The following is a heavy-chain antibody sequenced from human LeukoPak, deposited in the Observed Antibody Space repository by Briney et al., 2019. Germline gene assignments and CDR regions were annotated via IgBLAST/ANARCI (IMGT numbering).Heavy chain of an antibody. CDR1: GGTFSNYA. D-gene: IGHD6-13*01. Sequence: ASVKVSCKASGGTFSNYAISWVRQAPGQGLEWMGGIIPIFGTANYAQKFQGRVTITADKSTSTAYMELSSLRSEDTAVYYCAIRAGIAAAGTGWYFDLWGRGTLVTVSS. CDR3: AIRAGIAAAGTGWYFDL. V-gene: IGHV1-69*06. CDR2: IIPIFGTA. J-gene: IGHJ2*01.